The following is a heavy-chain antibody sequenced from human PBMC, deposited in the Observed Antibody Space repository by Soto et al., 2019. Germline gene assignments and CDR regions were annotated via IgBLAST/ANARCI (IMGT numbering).Heavy chain of an antibody. J-gene: IGHJ4*02. D-gene: IGHD4-17*01. CDR1: GDSISSSSYY. CDR2: IYYSGST. V-gene: IGHV4-39*01. CDR3: ARPIYGGNSVPPSYYFDY. Sequence: QLQLQESGPGLVKPSETLSLTCTVSGDSISSSSYYWGWIRQPPGKGLEWIGSIYYSGSTYYNSSLKSRVTISVDTSKNQFSLKLSSVTAADTAVYYCARPIYGGNSVPPSYYFDYWGQGTLVTVSS.